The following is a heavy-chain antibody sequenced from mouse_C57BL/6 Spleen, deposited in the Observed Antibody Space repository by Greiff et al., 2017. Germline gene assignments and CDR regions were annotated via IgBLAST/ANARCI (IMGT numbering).Heavy chain of an antibody. J-gene: IGHJ4*01. CDR3: ARDRGIVKKGAMDY. Sequence: EVKLVESGGGLVQPGGSLSLSCAASGFTFTDYYMSWVRQPPGKALEWFGFIRNKANGYTTEYSGSVKGRFTISRDNSQSILYLQMNALRAEDSATYYYARDRGIVKKGAMDYWGQGTSVTVSS. V-gene: IGHV7-3*01. CDR1: GFTFTDYY. CDR2: IRNKANGYTT. D-gene: IGHD2-5*01.